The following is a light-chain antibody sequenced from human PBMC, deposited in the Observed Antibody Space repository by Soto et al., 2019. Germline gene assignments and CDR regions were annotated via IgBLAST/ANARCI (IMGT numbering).Light chain of an antibody. CDR3: TSYSASSTLV. CDR1: SSDIGAYNY. Sequence: QAVVTQPPSASGSPGQSVTISCTGTSSDIGAYNYVSWYQQHPGKAPKLIIYDVNKWPSGVPDRFSGSKIGTTVYLTVSGLQAEDEADYYCTSYSASSTLVFGTGTKVTVL. J-gene: IGLJ1*01. V-gene: IGLV2-8*01. CDR2: DVN.